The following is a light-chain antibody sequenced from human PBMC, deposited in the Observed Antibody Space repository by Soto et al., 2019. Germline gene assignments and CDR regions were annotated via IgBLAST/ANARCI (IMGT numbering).Light chain of an antibody. CDR2: TAS. Sequence: EVVLTQSPATLSLSPGEGATLSCRSSRNVGLSFAWYQQKPGQAPRLLIHTASFRATGVPARFSGSGSNTDFTLTISSLXPEDVAVYYCQERGAWPRATFGGGTKVDIK. CDR1: RNVGLS. J-gene: IGKJ4*01. CDR3: QERGAWPRAT. V-gene: IGKV3-11*01.